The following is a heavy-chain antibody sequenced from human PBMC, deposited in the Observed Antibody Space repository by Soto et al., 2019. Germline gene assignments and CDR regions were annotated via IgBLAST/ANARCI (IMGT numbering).Heavy chain of an antibody. CDR1: GYNFINYV. V-gene: IGHV1-18*01. CDR2: ISVHNGNI. Sequence: ASVKLSCKASGYNFINYVITWVRHAPGQGLEWMGWISVHNGNINYAQKPQGRVTMTTDTSTSTAYMELRSLRSDDTAVYYCVRDLDGSGSYYTDYWGPGTVVTVSS. J-gene: IGHJ4*02. D-gene: IGHD3-10*01. CDR3: VRDLDGSGSYYTDY.